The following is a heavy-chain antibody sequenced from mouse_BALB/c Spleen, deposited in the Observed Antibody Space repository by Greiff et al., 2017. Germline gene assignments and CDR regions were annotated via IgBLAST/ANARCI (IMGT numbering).Heavy chain of an antibody. CDR3: ARNSPMDY. CDR1: GYSITSDYA. CDR2: ISYSGST. J-gene: IGHJ4*01. V-gene: IGHV3-2*02. Sequence: EVQLQQSGPGLVKPSQSLSLTCTVTGYSITSDYAWNWIRQFPGNKLEWMGYISYSGSTSYNPSLKSRISITRDTSKNQFFLQLNSVTTEDTATYYCARNSPMDYWGQGTSVTVSS.